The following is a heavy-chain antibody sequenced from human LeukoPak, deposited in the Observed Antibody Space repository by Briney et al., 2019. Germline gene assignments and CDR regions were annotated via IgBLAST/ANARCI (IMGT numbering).Heavy chain of an antibody. CDR1: GFAFSSYS. J-gene: IGHJ4*02. V-gene: IGHV3-48*01. CDR2: ISSSSSTI. Sequence: PGGSLRLSCAASGFAFSSYSMNWVRQAPGKGLEWVSYISSSSSTIYYADSVKGRFTISRDNAKNSLYLQMNSLRAEDTAVYYRARDDNLYSSSWYYSDYWGQGTLVTVSS. CDR3: ARDDNLYSSSWYYSDY. D-gene: IGHD6-13*01.